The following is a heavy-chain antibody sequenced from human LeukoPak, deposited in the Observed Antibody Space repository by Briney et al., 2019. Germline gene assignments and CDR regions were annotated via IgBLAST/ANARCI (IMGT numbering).Heavy chain of an antibody. J-gene: IGHJ5*02. CDR1: GGSISSYY. V-gene: IGHV4-4*09. D-gene: IGHD1-7*01. CDR2: IYTSGST. CDR3: ARDNWNYLSRWFDP. Sequence: SETLSLTCTVSGGSISSYYWSWIRQPPGKGLEWIGYIYTSGSTNYNPSLKSRVTISVDTSKNQFPLKLSSVTAADTAVYYCARDNWNYLSRWFDPWGQGTLVTVSS.